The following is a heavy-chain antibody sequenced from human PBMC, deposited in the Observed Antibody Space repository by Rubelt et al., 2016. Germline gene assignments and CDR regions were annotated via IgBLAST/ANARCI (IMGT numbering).Heavy chain of an antibody. Sequence: QITLKASGPTLVNPTQTLTLTCTFSGFSLSTGGVGVGWIRQAPGTALEWLAFIYWDDDKRYSPSLKSSLTITKDTSKNQMGLTIRSMDPVDTATYACAHRPSRLDAVDIWGQGTMVNVSS. D-gene: IGHD6-6*01. V-gene: IGHV2-5*02. CDR2: IYWDDDK. CDR3: AHRPSRLDAVDI. J-gene: IGHJ3*02. CDR1: GFSLSTGGVG.